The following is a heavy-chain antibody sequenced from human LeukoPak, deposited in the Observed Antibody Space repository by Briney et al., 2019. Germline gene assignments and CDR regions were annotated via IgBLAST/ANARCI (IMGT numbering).Heavy chain of an antibody. CDR3: ARRKEWLRGAFDY. Sequence: GESLKISCKGSGYSFTSYWIGWVRQMPGKGLEWMGIIYPGDSDTRYSPSFQGQVTISADKSISTAYLQWSSLKASVTAMYYCARRKEWLRGAFDYWGQGTLVTVSS. J-gene: IGHJ4*02. CDR1: GYSFTSYW. V-gene: IGHV5-51*01. D-gene: IGHD3-3*01. CDR2: IYPGDSDT.